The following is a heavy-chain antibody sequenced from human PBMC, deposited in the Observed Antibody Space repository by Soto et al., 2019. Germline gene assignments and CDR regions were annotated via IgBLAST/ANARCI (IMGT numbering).Heavy chain of an antibody. CDR2: IHYSGSV. J-gene: IGHJ4*02. D-gene: IGHD2-2*02. V-gene: IGHV4-61*08. Sequence: SVTLTFTCTVSGDSVSSDGIFWSWVRRPPLEELKWIVYIHYSGSVNYPPPLTSRVTISVDASKTQVSLRLSAVTAADTAFYYSARGGGYCVSTSCHTYYIDYWGQGPLVTVA. CDR3: ARGGGYCVSTSCHTYYIDY. CDR1: GDSVSSDGIF.